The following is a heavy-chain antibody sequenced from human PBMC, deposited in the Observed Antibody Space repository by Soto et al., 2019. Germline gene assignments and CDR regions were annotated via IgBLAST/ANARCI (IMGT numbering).Heavy chain of an antibody. Sequence: SVMVSCKASGGTFRTYTVIWVRQAPGRGLEWMGRILPMVDITNSAQSFQGRLTMTADKSTSTVYLELSSLRFEDTALYYCTLGSWSAETFDIWG. J-gene: IGHJ3*02. CDR2: ILPMVDIT. CDR1: GGTFRTYT. D-gene: IGHD2-2*01. CDR3: TLGSWSAETFDI. V-gene: IGHV1-69*02.